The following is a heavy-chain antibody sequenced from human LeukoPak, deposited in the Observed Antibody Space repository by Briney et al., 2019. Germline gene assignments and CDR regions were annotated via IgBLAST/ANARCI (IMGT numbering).Heavy chain of an antibody. D-gene: IGHD3-10*01. V-gene: IGHV4-61*01. J-gene: IGHJ4*02. Sequence: PSETLSLTCTVSGGSVSSGSYYWSWIRQPPGKGLEWIGYIRYSGSTNYNPSLKGRATISVYTSKNQFSLKLSSVTAADTAVYYCARGAGGSDPFDYWGQGILVTVSS. CDR2: IRYSGST. CDR3: ARGAGGSDPFDY. CDR1: GGSVSSGSYY.